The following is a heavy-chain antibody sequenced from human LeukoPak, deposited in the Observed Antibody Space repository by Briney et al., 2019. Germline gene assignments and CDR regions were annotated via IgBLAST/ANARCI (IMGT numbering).Heavy chain of an antibody. J-gene: IGHJ4*02. D-gene: IGHD2-8*01. CDR2: ISAYNGNT. CDR3: ARARPYCTNGVCYIDY. Sequence: ASVKVSCKASGYTFTSHGISWVRQAPGQGLEWMGWISAYNGNTNYAQKLQGRVTMTTDTSTSTAYMELRSLRSDDTAVYYCARARPYCTNGVCYIDYWSQGTLVTVSS. V-gene: IGHV1-18*01. CDR1: GYTFTSHG.